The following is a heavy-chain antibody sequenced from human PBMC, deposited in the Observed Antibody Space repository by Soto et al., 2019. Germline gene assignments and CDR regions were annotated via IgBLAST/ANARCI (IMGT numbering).Heavy chain of an antibody. J-gene: IGHJ6*02. CDR2: IYPGDSDT. V-gene: IGHV5-51*01. CDR3: ARLPEDSSSAYYYYGMDV. Sequence: GESLKISCKGSGYSFTSYWIGWVRQMPGKGLEWMGIIYPGDSDTRYSPSFQGQVTISADKSISTAYLQWSSLKASDTAMYYCARLPEDSSSAYYYYGMDVWGQGTTVTVSS. CDR1: GYSFTSYW. D-gene: IGHD6-6*01.